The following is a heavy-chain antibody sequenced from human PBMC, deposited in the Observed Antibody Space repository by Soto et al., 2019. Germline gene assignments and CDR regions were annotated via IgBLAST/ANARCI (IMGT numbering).Heavy chain of an antibody. D-gene: IGHD5-12*01. CDR2: INAGNGNT. Sequence: ASVKVSCKASGYTFTSYAMHWVRQAPGQRLEWMGWINAGNGNTKYSQKFQGRVTVTRDTSASTAYMELSSLRSEDTAVYYCAREYSGYDYYYYMDVWGKGTTVTVSS. J-gene: IGHJ6*03. CDR1: GYTFTSYA. V-gene: IGHV1-3*01. CDR3: AREYSGYDYYYYMDV.